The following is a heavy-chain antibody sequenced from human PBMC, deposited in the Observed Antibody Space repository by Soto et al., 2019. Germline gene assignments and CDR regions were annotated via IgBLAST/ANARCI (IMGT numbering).Heavy chain of an antibody. CDR1: GFSFSNYA. CDR3: AKGVANTVFGVDTLFDF. D-gene: IGHD3-3*01. CDR2: ISGSASAT. J-gene: IGHJ4*02. V-gene: IGHV3-23*01. Sequence: GGSLRLSCATSGFSFSNYAMSWVRQAPGKRLEWVSLISGSASATHYADSVKGRFTISRDNSKRTVYLQLNSLRAEDTAVYYCAKGVANTVFGVDTLFDFWGRGTLVTVSA.